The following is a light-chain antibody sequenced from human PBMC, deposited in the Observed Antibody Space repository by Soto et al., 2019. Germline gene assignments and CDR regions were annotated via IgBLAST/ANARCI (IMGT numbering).Light chain of an antibody. CDR3: QQYYSTPPT. J-gene: IGKJ2*01. CDR2: WAS. CDR1: QSVLYSSNNKNY. V-gene: IGKV4-1*01. Sequence: DIVMTQSPDSLAVSLGERATINCKSSQSVLYSSNNKNYLAWYQQKPGQPPKLLIYWASTRESGVPERFSGSGSGTEFTLTISSLQAEDVAVYYCQQYYSTPPTFGQGTKREIK.